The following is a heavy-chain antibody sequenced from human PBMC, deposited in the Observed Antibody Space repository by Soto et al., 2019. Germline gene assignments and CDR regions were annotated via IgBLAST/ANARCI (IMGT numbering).Heavy chain of an antibody. CDR3: ARGLGTMVRGLYYYYGMDV. Sequence: SVKVSCKASGGTFSSYAISWVRQAPGQGLEWMGGIIPIFGTANYSQKFQGRVTITADESTSTAYMELSSLRSEDTAVYYCARGLGTMVRGLYYYYGMDVWGQGTTVTVSS. V-gene: IGHV1-69*13. CDR1: GGTFSSYA. CDR2: IIPIFGTA. D-gene: IGHD3-10*01. J-gene: IGHJ6*02.